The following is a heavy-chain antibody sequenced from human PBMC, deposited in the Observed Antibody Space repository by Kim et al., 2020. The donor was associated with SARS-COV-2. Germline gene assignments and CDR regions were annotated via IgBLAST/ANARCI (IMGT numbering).Heavy chain of an antibody. CDR2: ISYDGSNK. J-gene: IGHJ4*02. CDR3: ARDLAVVGVFDY. Sequence: GSLRLSCAASGFTFSSYAMHWVRQAPGKGLEWVAVISYDGSNKYYADSVKGRFTISRDNSKNTLYLQMNSLRAEDTAVYYCARDLAVVGVFDYWGQGTL. V-gene: IGHV3-30*04. D-gene: IGHD2-15*01. CDR1: GFTFSSYA.